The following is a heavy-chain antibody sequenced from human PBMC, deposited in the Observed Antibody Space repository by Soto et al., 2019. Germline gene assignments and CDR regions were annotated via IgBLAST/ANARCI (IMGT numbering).Heavy chain of an antibody. Sequence: GGSLRLSCAASGFIFSGYAMHWVRRAPGKGLDWVAVISYDGSTEYYAESVRGRFTISRDNSKNTLYLQMNSLRAEDTAVYYCAKENVLFAMDLWGQGSTVTVSS. V-gene: IGHV3-30-3*01. CDR3: AKENVLFAMDL. CDR1: GFIFSGYA. D-gene: IGHD3-3*01. J-gene: IGHJ6*02. CDR2: ISYDGSTE.